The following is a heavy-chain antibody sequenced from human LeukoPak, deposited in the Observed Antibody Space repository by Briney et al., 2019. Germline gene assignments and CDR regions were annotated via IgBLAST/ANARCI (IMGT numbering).Heavy chain of an antibody. V-gene: IGHV5-51*01. Sequence: GESLKISCQGSGYRFTNYWIGWVRQMPGKGLEWMGIIYPGDSDTRYSPSFQGQVTISADKSITTAYLQWSSLKASDTATYYCPRRSGNGSGSYYLFDYSGQGNLVTVYS. D-gene: IGHD3-10*01. CDR1: GYRFTNYW. CDR2: IYPGDSDT. J-gene: IGHJ4*02. CDR3: PRRSGNGSGSYYLFDY.